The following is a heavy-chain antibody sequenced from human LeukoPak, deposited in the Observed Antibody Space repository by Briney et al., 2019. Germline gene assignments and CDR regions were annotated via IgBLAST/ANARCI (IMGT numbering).Heavy chain of an antibody. D-gene: IGHD1-20*01. CDR3: ASSSITGTTVDWFDP. V-gene: IGHV4-59*08. J-gene: IGHJ5*02. CDR2: IYYSGST. Sequence: PSETLSLTCTVSGGPISSYYWSWIRQPPGKGLEWIGYIYYSGSTNYNPSLKSRVTISVDTSKNQFSLKLSSVTAADTAVYYCASSSITGTTVDWFDPWGQGTLVTVSS. CDR1: GGPISSYY.